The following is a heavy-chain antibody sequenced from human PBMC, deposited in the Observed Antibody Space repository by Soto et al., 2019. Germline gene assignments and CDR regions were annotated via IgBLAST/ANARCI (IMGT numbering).Heavy chain of an antibody. D-gene: IGHD2-2*01. Sequence: SLRLSCAASGFTFRSHSMNWVRQAPGKGLEWVSSIGTSSSYIYYADSVKGSFTISRDNAQNSLYLQMNSLSAEDTDVYYCSLSASTSLTLRNIWLDPWGKGTLVTVS. J-gene: IGHJ5*02. CDR2: IGTSSSYI. CDR3: SLSASTSLTLRNIWLDP. CDR1: GFTFRSHS. V-gene: IGHV3-21*03.